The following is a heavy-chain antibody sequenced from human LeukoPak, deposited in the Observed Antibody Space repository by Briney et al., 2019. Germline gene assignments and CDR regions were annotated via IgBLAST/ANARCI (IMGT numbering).Heavy chain of an antibody. V-gene: IGHV4-34*01. CDR3: ARGKPHSNYYYYYMNV. CDR2: INHSGST. Sequence: SETLSLTCAVYGGSFSGYYWSWIRQPPGKGLEWIGEINHSGSTNYNPSLKSRVTISVDTSKNQFSLKLSSVTAADTAVYYCARGKPHSNYYYYYMNVWGKGTTVTVSS. D-gene: IGHD1-14*01. J-gene: IGHJ6*03. CDR1: GGSFSGYY.